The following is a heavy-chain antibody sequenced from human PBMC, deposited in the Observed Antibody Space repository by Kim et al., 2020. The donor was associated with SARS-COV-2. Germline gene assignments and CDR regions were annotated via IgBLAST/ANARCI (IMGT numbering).Heavy chain of an antibody. D-gene: IGHD3-9*01. J-gene: IGHJ4*02. CDR2: IGSNGGST. V-gene: IGHV3-64D*09. Sequence: GGSLRLSCSASGFTFSSYAMHWVRQAPGKGLEYVSAIGSNGGSTHYADSVKGRFTISRDNSKNTLYLQMSSLRAEDTAVYYCVKEVADILTVYFDYWGQGTLVTVSS. CDR1: GFTFSSYA. CDR3: VKEVADILTVYFDY.